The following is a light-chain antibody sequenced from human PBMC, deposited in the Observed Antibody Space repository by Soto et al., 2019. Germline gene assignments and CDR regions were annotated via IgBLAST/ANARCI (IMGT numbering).Light chain of an antibody. J-gene: IGKJ5*01. V-gene: IGKV3-20*01. Sequence: EIVLTQSPGTLSLSPGERATLSCRASQSVSNNYLAWYQQKPGQAPRLLIYGASSRAAGIPDRFSGSGSGTDFTLTISRLEPEDFAVYYCQQYGSSPITFCQGTRLEI. CDR3: QQYGSSPIT. CDR2: GAS. CDR1: QSVSNNY.